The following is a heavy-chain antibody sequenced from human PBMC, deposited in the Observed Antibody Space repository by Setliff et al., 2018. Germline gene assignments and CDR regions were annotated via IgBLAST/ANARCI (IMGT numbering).Heavy chain of an antibody. J-gene: IGHJ6*03. CDR3: AREGVDTRSSTDYRYYMDV. D-gene: IGHD5-18*01. CDR2: IIPMFGTT. V-gene: IGHV1-69*05. CDR1: GGTFSSYA. Sequence: SVKVSCKASGGTFSSYAIDWVRQAPGQGLEWMGGIIPMFGTTNYAQRFQDRVTIIKDESTSTAYMEVSSLRTEDTAVYYCAREGVDTRSSTDYRYYMDVWGKGTTVTVSS.